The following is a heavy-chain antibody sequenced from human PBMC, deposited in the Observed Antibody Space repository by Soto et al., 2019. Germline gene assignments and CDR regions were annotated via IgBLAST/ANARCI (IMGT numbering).Heavy chain of an antibody. J-gene: IGHJ6*02. CDR1: GFTFSSYG. CDR3: AKDRAGGSGWWGSTLYYGMDV. D-gene: IGHD6-19*01. CDR2: ISYDGSNK. Sequence: QVQLVESGGGVVQPGRSLRLSCAASGFTFSSYGMHWVRQAPGKGLEWVAVISYDGSNKYYADSVKGRFTISRDNSKNTLYLQMNSLRAEDTAVYYCAKDRAGGSGWWGSTLYYGMDVWGQGTTVTVSS. V-gene: IGHV3-30*18.